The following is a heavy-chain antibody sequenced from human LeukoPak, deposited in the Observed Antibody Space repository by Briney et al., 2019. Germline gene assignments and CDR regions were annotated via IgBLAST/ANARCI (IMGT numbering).Heavy chain of an antibody. CDR3: ARDSYYYDSSGYYRFDY. Sequence: SETLSLTCTVSGGSISSSYWGWIRQPPGGGLGWIGYIYYSGSTNYNPSLKSRVTISVDTSKNQFSLKLSSVTATDTAVYYCARDSYYYDSSGYYRFDYWGQGTLVTVSS. CDR2: IYYSGST. CDR1: GGSISSSY. V-gene: IGHV4-59*12. J-gene: IGHJ4*02. D-gene: IGHD3-22*01.